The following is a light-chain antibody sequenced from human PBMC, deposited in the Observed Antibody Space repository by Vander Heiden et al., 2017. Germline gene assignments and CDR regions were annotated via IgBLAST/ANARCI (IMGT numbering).Light chain of an antibody. Sequence: EIVLTQSPDTLALSPGERATLSCRASQNVNSNFVAWYQQKPGQATRLLMSGTSTRATGVPDRFSGGGSGTDFTLTVNRLESEYCAVYFCQQYGTSPVTFGQGTRLELK. CDR2: GTS. J-gene: IGKJ5*01. V-gene: IGKV3-20*01. CDR1: QNVNSNF. CDR3: QQYGTSPVT.